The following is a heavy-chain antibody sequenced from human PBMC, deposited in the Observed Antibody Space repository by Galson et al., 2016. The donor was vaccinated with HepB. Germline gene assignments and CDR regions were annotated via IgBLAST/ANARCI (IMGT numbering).Heavy chain of an antibody. CDR1: GGTFSSYA. CDR3: ARGSGTAYYYYTMDV. CDR2: IRPIFGTA. V-gene: IGHV1-69*13. D-gene: IGHD2-15*01. Sequence: SVKVSCKASGGTFSSYAISWVRQAPGQGLEWMGGIRPIFGTADYSQKFQGRVTITADESTGTAYMEVRGLRFEDTAVYYCARGSGTAYYYYTMDVWGQGTTVTVAS. J-gene: IGHJ6*02.